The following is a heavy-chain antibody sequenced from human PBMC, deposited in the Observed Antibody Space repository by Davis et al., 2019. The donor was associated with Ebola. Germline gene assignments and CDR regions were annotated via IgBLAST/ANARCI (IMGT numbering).Heavy chain of an antibody. V-gene: IGHV3-48*01. CDR3: AKGGYSSTWHYWYFDL. D-gene: IGHD6-13*01. CDR1: GFTFSSYS. Sequence: GESLKISCAASGFTFSSYSMNWVRQAPGKGLEWVSYISSSSSTIYYADSVKGRFTISRDNAKNSLYLQINSLRPEDTAILYCAKGGYSSTWHYWYFDLWGRGTLVTVSS. J-gene: IGHJ2*01. CDR2: ISSSSSTI.